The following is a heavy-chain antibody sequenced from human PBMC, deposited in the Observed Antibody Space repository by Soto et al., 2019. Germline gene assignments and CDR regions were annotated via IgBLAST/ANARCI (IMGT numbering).Heavy chain of an antibody. D-gene: IGHD3-3*01. CDR2: IIPIFGTA. Sequence: QVQLVQSGAEVKKPGSSVKVSCKASGGTFSSYAISWVRQAPGQGLEWMGGIIPIFGTANYAQKFQGRVTITADESTSTAYMELSSLRSEDTAMYYCARDEGVAPLYGMDVWGQGTTVTVSS. CDR1: GGTFSSYA. CDR3: ARDEGVAPLYGMDV. J-gene: IGHJ6*02. V-gene: IGHV1-69*12.